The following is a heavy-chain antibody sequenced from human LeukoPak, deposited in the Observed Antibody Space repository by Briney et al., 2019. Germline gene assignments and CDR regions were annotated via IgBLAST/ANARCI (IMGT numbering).Heavy chain of an antibody. CDR2: IYYSGST. CDR3: ARHVPYYYGSGSRALYYYYMDV. CDR1: GGSISSYY. J-gene: IGHJ6*03. Sequence: PSETLSLTCTVSGGSISSYYWSWIRQPPGKGLEWIGYIYYSGSTNYNPSLKSRVTISVDTSKNQFSLKLSSVTAADTAVYYCARHVPYYYGSGSRALYYYYMDVWGKGTTVTISS. V-gene: IGHV4-59*08. D-gene: IGHD3-10*01.